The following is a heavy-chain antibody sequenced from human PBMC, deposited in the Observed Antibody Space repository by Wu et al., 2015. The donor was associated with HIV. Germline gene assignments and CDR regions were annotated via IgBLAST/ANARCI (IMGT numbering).Heavy chain of an antibody. J-gene: IGHJ4*02. V-gene: IGHV1-69*05. CDR2: IIPLFGTT. CDR1: GNTFNA. CDR3: ASPRSPGFSSAWPTYFDY. Sequence: QVQLVQSGAEVKQPGSSMKISCKASGNTFNAINWVRQAPGQGLEWMGGIIPLFGTTDYAQIFQGRVTITTDESTSTAYMRLTSLRSEDTAVYYCASPRSPGFSSAWPTYFDYWGQGTLLTVSS. D-gene: IGHD6-19*01.